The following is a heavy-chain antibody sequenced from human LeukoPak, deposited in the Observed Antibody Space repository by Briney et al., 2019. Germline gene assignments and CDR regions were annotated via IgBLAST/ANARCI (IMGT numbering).Heavy chain of an antibody. CDR3: AREPLKAGYYSRED. CDR2: IYSGGST. D-gene: IGHD3-22*01. J-gene: IGHJ4*02. CDR1: GFTVSSNY. V-gene: IGHV3-66*01. Sequence: GGSLRLSCAASGFTVSSNYMSWVRQAPGKGLEWVSVIYSGGSTYYADSVKGRFTISRDNSKNTLYLQMNSLRAEDTAVYYCAREPLKAGYYSREDWGQGTLVTVSS.